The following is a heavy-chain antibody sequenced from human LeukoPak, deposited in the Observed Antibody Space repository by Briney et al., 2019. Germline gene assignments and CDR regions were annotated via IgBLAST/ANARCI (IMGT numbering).Heavy chain of an antibody. CDR1: GYTFTSYY. J-gene: IGHJ4*02. CDR3: ARDLVGAQSRDY. Sequence: GASVKVSCKASGYTFTSYYMHWVRQAPGQGLEWMGIIYPSGGSTSYAQKFQGRVTMTRDTSTSTVYMELSSLRSEDTAVYYCARDLVGAQSRDYWGQGTLVTVSS. V-gene: IGHV1-46*03. CDR2: IYPSGGST. D-gene: IGHD1-26*01.